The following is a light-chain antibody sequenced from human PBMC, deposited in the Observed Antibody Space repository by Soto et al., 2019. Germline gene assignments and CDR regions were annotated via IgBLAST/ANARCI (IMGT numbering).Light chain of an antibody. CDR3: QHHNSYSQT. Sequence: DIQMTQSPPTLYASVGDRVTITCRASQSIRHYLAWYQQMPGKAPKLLIYGASTLQSGVPSRFSGSGSGTEFTLTISSLQPDDFGTYFCQHHNSYSQTFGQGTKVEIK. J-gene: IGKJ1*01. V-gene: IGKV1-5*01. CDR1: QSIRHY. CDR2: GAS.